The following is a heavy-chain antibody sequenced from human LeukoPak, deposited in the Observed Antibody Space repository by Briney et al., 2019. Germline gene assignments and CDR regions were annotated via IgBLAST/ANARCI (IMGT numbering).Heavy chain of an antibody. D-gene: IGHD6-6*01. J-gene: IGHJ4*02. CDR2: INHSGST. V-gene: IGHV4-34*01. Sequence: PSETLSLTCAVYGGSFSGYYWSWIRQPPGKGLEWIGEINHSGSTNYNPSLKSRVTISVDRSKNQFSLRLTSVTAADTAVYYCARVRWDSSSSEDYWGQGTRVTVSS. CDR1: GGSFSGYY. CDR3: ARVRWDSSSSEDY.